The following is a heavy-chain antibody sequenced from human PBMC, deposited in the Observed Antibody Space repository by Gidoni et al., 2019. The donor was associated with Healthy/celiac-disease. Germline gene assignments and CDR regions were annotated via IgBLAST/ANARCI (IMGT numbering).Heavy chain of an antibody. D-gene: IGHD1-26*01. J-gene: IGHJ4*02. CDR3: AREGNSGSYYYYFDY. Sequence: QVQLVESGGGVVQPGRSLRLSCAASGFTFSSYGMHWVRQAPGKGLEWVAVIWYDGSNKYYADSVKGRFTISRDNSKNTLYLQMNSLRAEDTAVYYCAREGNSGSYYYYFDYWGQGTLVTVSS. V-gene: IGHV3-33*08. CDR2: IWYDGSNK. CDR1: GFTFSSYG.